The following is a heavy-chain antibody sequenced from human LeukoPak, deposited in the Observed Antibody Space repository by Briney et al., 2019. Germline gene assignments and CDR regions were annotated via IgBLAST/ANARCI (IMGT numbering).Heavy chain of an antibody. D-gene: IGHD1-20*01. CDR1: GYTLTELS. J-gene: IGHJ4*02. Sequence: ASVKVSCKVSGYTLTELSMHWVRQAPGKGLEWMGGFDPEDGETIYAQKFQGRVTMTEDTSTDTAYMELSSLRSEDTAVYYCATGGANWNDDDYWGQGTLVTVSS. V-gene: IGHV1-24*01. CDR3: ATGGANWNDDDY. CDR2: FDPEDGET.